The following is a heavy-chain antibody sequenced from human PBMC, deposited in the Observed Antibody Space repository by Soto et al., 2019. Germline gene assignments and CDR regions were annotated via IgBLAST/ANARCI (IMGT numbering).Heavy chain of an antibody. J-gene: IGHJ3*02. CDR1: SGSISSSNW. Sequence: SETLSLTCAVSSGSISSSNWWSWVRQPPGKGLEWIGEIYHSGSTNYNPSLKSRVTISVDKSKNQFSLKLSSVTAADTAVYYCARGDIVVVPAAREVAFDIWGQGTMVTVSS. CDR2: IYHSGST. V-gene: IGHV4-4*02. D-gene: IGHD2-2*01. CDR3: ARGDIVVVPAAREVAFDI.